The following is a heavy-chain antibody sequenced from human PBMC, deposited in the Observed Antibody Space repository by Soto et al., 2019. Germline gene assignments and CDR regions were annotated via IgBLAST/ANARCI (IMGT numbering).Heavy chain of an antibody. D-gene: IGHD2-21*01. CDR2: ISGYNGNT. CDR3: ARGSAYRTPWSFDS. V-gene: IGHV1-18*01. CDR1: GYTFTRYG. Sequence: QVQLLQSGAEVKKPGAAVRVSCKTSGYTFTRYGVSWVRQAPGQGLEWMGWISGYNGNTKEAHKFEGRVILTTDTAANTAHMERRSLTANDTAVYDCARGSAYRTPWSFDSWGQGTLVTVSS. J-gene: IGHJ4*02.